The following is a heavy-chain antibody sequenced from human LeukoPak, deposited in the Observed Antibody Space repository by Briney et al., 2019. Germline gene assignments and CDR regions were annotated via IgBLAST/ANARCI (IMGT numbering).Heavy chain of an antibody. J-gene: IGHJ4*02. D-gene: IGHD3-9*01. CDR3: ARGGGVLTGYLDY. CDR2: INHSGST. V-gene: IGHV4-34*01. CDR1: GFTFSSYW. Sequence: KPGGSLRPSCAASGFTFSSYWMSWVRQPPGKGLEWIGEINHSGSTNYNPSLKSRVTISVDTSKNQFSLKLSSVTAADTAVYYCARGGGVLTGYLDYWGQGTLVTVSS.